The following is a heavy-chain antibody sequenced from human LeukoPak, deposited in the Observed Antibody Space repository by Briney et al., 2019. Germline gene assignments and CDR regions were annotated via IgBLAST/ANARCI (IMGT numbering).Heavy chain of an antibody. V-gene: IGHV1-2*02. CDR3: AREYYFDNSGYYRVGDY. CDR1: GYTFTAYY. Sequence: ASVRVSCKASGYTFTAYYIHWVRQAPGQGLEWMGWFNPNSGGTNYAQEFQGRVTMTRDTSISTAYMELSRLRSDDTAVYYCAREYYFDNSGYYRVGDYWGQGTLVTVSS. CDR2: FNPNSGGT. J-gene: IGHJ4*02. D-gene: IGHD3-22*01.